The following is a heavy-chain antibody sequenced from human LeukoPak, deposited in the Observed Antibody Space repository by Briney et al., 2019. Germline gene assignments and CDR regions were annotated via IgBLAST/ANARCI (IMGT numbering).Heavy chain of an antibody. D-gene: IGHD1/OR15-1a*01. V-gene: IGHV3-7*01. CDR1: GLTFSNYW. CDR2: IKQDGSEK. J-gene: IGHJ6*03. CDR3: ARVRREMKRSLGRTTEYSYYYYMDV. Sequence: TGGSLRLSCAASGLTFSNYWMSWVRQGPGEGLEWVVNIKQDGSEKYYIDSMKGRFTISRDNAKNSVYLQMNRLRAEDTAVYYCARVRREMKRSLGRTTEYSYYYYMDVWGKGTTVTVSS.